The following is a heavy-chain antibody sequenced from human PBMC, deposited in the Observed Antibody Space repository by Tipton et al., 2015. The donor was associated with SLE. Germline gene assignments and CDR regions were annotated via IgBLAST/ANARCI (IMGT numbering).Heavy chain of an antibody. D-gene: IGHD3-10*02. CDR2: IYYSGST. J-gene: IGHJ4*02. Sequence: TLSLTCAVYGGSFSGHYWSWIRQPPGKGLEWIGYIYYSGSTNYNPSLKSRVTISVDTSKNQFSLKLSSVTAADTAVYYCARLFVGSKLGYFDYWGQGILVTVSS. CDR3: ARLFVGSKLGYFDY. V-gene: IGHV4-59*11. CDR1: GGSFSGHY.